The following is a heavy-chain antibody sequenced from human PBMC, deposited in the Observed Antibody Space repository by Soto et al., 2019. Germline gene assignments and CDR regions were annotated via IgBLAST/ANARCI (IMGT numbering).Heavy chain of an antibody. CDR2: IWYDGSNK. D-gene: IGHD2-2*01. CDR3: ARGGDIVVLRAFDI. V-gene: IGHV3-33*01. CDR1: GFTFSSYG. J-gene: IGHJ3*02. Sequence: PGGSLRLSCAASGFTFSSYGMHWVRQAPGKGLEWVAVIWYDGSNKYYADSVKGRFTISRDNSKNTLYLQMNSLRAEDTAVYYCARGGDIVVLRAFDIWGQGTMVTVSS.